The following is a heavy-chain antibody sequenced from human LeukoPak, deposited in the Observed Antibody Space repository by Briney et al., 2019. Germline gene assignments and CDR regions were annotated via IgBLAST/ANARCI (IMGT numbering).Heavy chain of an antibody. CDR3: AKEQLILPFDY. Sequence: GGSLRLSCAASGFTFSSYAMSWVRQAPGKGLEWVSAISGGGDNTYYADSVKGRFTISRDNSKNTLYVQMTSLRAEDTAVYYCAKEQLILPFDYWGQGTLVTVSS. D-gene: IGHD6-6*01. J-gene: IGHJ4*02. CDR1: GFTFSSYA. CDR2: ISGGGDNT. V-gene: IGHV3-23*01.